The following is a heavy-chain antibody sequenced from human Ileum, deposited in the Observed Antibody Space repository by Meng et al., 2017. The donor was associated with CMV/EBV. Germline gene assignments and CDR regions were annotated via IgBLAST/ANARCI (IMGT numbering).Heavy chain of an antibody. D-gene: IGHD1-26*01. V-gene: IGHV3-48*04. Sequence: GESLKISCAASGFTFSSYTMNWVRQAPGKGLEWVSYISTSSGTIYYADSVKGRFTISRGNAKNSLYLQMNSLRAEDTAVYYCARETPSGSAVDYWGQGTLVTVSS. CDR2: ISTSSGTI. CDR1: GFTFSSYT. CDR3: ARETPSGSAVDY. J-gene: IGHJ4*02.